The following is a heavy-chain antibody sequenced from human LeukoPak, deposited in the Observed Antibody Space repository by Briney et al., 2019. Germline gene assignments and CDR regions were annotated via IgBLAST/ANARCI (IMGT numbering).Heavy chain of an antibody. CDR3: AKGVDYDFWSGYYRVDY. D-gene: IGHD3-3*01. Sequence: GGSLRLSCAASGFTFSSYAMSWVRQAPGKGLEWVSAISGSGGSTYYADSVKGRFTISRDNSKNTLYLQMNSLGAEDTAVYYCAKGVDYDFWSGYYRVDYWGQGTLVTVSS. CDR1: GFTFSSYA. CDR2: ISGSGGST. V-gene: IGHV3-23*01. J-gene: IGHJ4*02.